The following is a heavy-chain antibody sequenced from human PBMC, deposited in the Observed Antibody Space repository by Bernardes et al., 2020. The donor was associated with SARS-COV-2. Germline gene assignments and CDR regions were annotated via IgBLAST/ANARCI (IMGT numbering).Heavy chain of an antibody. V-gene: IGHV1-18*01. CDR1: GYTFTSYG. CDR3: ARGTLRYFDWLFRSDTPHGMYV. D-gene: IGHD3-9*01. Sequence: ASVKVSCKASGYTFTSYGISWVRQAPGQGLEWMGWISAYNGNTNYAQKLQGRVTMTTDTSTSTAYMELRSLRSDDTAVYYCARGTLRYFDWLFRSDTPHGMYVWGQGTTVTVSS. J-gene: IGHJ6*02. CDR2: ISAYNGNT.